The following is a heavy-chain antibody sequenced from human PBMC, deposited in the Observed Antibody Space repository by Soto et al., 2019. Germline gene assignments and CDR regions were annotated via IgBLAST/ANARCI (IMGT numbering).Heavy chain of an antibody. CDR1: DGSISSSGLY. CDR3: ARGLKSQYSSSWPPFDY. V-gene: IGHV4-39*01. Sequence: SETLSLTCTVSDGSISSSGLYWGWIRQPPGEGLEWIATIYYSGSTYYNPSLKSRVTISVDTSKNQFSLKLSSVTAADTAVYYCARGLKSQYSSSWPPFDYWGQGTLVTVSS. D-gene: IGHD6-13*01. CDR2: IYYSGST. J-gene: IGHJ4*02.